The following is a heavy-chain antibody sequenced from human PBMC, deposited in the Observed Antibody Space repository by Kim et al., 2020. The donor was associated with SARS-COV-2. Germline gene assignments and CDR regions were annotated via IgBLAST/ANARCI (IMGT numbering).Heavy chain of an antibody. CDR1: GYTFTGYY. Sequence: ASVKVSCKASGYTFTGYYMHWVRQAPGQGLEWMGWINPNSGGTNYAQKFQGRVTMTRDTSISTAYMELSRLRSDDTAVYYCARGYYYDPDPDDDAFDIWGQGTMVTVSS. J-gene: IGHJ3*02. CDR3: ARGYYYDPDPDDDAFDI. V-gene: IGHV1-2*02. D-gene: IGHD3-22*01. CDR2: INPNSGGT.